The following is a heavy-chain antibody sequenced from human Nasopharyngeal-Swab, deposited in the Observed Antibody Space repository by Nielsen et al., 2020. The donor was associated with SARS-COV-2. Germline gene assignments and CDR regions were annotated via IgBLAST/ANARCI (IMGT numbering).Heavy chain of an antibody. CDR2: ISAYNGNT. CDR3: ARVSNVEYSSMTYYYYGMDV. D-gene: IGHD6-6*01. V-gene: IGHV1-18*04. CDR1: GYTFTSYG. Sequence: ASVKVSCKASGYTFTSYGISWVRQAPGQGLEWMGWISAYNGNTNYAQKLQGRVTMTTDISTSTAYMELRSLRSDDTAVYYCARVSNVEYSSMTYYYYGMDVWGQGTTVTVSS. J-gene: IGHJ6*02.